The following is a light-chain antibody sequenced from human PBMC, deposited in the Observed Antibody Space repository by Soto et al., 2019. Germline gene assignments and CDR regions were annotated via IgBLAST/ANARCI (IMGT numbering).Light chain of an antibody. Sequence: EIVLTQSPATLSLSPGERATLSCRASQSVSIYLAWYQQKPGQAPGLLIYDTSKRATGIPDRFSGRGSGTDFTLNISSLETEDFAVYSCQQRSDWPRTFGQGTKLEVK. J-gene: IGKJ2*01. CDR1: QSVSIY. CDR2: DTS. V-gene: IGKV3-11*01. CDR3: QQRSDWPRT.